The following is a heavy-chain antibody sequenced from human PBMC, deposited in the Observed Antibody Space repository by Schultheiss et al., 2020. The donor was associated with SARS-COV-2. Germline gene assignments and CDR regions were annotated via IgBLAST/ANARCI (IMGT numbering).Heavy chain of an antibody. CDR1: GGSISSGGYY. D-gene: IGHD6-13*01. V-gene: IGHV4-31*03. Sequence: SETLSLTCTVSGGSISSGGYYWSWIRQHPGKGLEWIGYIYYSGSTYYNPSLKSRVTISVDTSKNQLSLKLSSVTAADTAVYYCARDDSSSWYGGIDIWGQGTMVTVSS. J-gene: IGHJ3*02. CDR2: IYYSGST. CDR3: ARDDSSSWYGGIDI.